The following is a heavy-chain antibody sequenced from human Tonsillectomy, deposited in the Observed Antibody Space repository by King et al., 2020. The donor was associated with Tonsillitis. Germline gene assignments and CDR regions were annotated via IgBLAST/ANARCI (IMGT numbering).Heavy chain of an antibody. CDR2: IKSDTGGT. CDR3: ARDSCNNTGCYPFDY. CDR1: GYTFTDYY. J-gene: IGHJ4*02. V-gene: IGHV1-2*02. Sequence: VQLVESGAEVKEPGASVRVSCQASGYTFTDYYIHWVRQAPGQGLEWMGWIKSDTGGTQFGQKFQGRVTLTRDTSLSPAFMELTGLRSDDTAVYYFARDSCNNTGCYPFDYWGQGTLLTVSS. D-gene: IGHD2-2*01.